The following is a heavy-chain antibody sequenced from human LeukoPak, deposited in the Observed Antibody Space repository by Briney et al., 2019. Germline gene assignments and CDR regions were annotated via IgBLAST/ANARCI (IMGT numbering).Heavy chain of an antibody. J-gene: IGHJ6*04. D-gene: IGHD3-10*01. Sequence: PGGSLRLSCAASGFTVSSNYMSWVRQAPGKGLEGGSVIYSGGSTYYADTVKGRFTISRDNSKNTLYLQMNSLRAEDTAVYYCARENYYCSGEYGMDVWGKGTKVTVSS. CDR2: IYSGGST. CDR1: GFTVSSNY. V-gene: IGHV3-53*01. CDR3: ARENYYCSGEYGMDV.